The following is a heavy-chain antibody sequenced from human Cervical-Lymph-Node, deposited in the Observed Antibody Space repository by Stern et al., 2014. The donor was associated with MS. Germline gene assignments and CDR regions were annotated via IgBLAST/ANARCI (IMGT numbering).Heavy chain of an antibody. CDR3: ASGVGGSHYFDY. CDR2: IIPLLGTP. CDR1: GDTFSTSL. Sequence: VQLVQSGAEVKKPGSSVKVSCKASGDTFSTSLITWVRQAPGQGPEWMGGIIPLLGTPNYARRFQGTVTLTADKLTNTASIGLGSLGYDDTAVYYCASGVGGSHYFDYWGQGTLVTVSS. J-gene: IGHJ4*02. V-gene: IGHV1-69*06. D-gene: IGHD3-16*01.